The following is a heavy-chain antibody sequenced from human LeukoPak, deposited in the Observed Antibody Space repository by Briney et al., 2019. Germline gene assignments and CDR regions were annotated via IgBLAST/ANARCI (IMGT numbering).Heavy chain of an antibody. CDR3: ARHRRYYGSGSYYSDFDS. D-gene: IGHD3-10*01. J-gene: IGHJ4*02. CDR2: IFYSGST. Sequence: SETLSLTCAVYGGSFSGYYWGWIRQPPGKGLEWIGSIFYSGSTYYNPSLKSPVTISVDMSKNYFSLKLSSVTAADTAIYYCARHRRYYGSGSYYSDFDSWGQGTLVTVSS. V-gene: IGHV4-39*01. CDR1: GGSFSGYY.